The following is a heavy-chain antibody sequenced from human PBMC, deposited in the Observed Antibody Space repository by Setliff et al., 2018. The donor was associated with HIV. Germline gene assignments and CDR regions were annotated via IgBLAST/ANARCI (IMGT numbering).Heavy chain of an antibody. CDR3: ARSYGSSDYYYPFDY. CDR2: INPRGGAT. CDR1: GYTFTTYY. Sequence: GASVKVSCKASGYTFTTYYMHWVRQAPGQGLEWMGIINPRGGATVYAQQFQGRITMTKEPSTSTVYMELRSLISEDTAVYYCARSYGSSDYYYPFDYWGQGTLVTVSS. V-gene: IGHV1-46*01. J-gene: IGHJ4*02. D-gene: IGHD3-22*01.